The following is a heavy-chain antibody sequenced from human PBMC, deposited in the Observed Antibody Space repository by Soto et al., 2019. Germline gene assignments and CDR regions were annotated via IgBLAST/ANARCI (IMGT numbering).Heavy chain of an antibody. V-gene: IGHV3-15*01. J-gene: IGHJ4*02. Sequence: EVQLVESGGGLVKPGGSLRLSCAASGFSFSNFWMSWVRQAPGKGLEWVGGIKSKTDGGTTDYAATVKGRFTISRDDSKTTLYLKMHSLKTEDTAVYDCSFQESTTVTMFEYWGQGTLVTVSS. CDR3: SFQESTTVTMFEY. CDR2: IKSKTDGGTT. CDR1: GFSFSNFW. D-gene: IGHD4-17*01.